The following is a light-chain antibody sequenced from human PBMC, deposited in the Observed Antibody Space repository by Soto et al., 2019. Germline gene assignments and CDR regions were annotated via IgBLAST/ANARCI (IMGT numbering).Light chain of an antibody. J-gene: IGLJ2*01. CDR2: EVS. Sequence: QSALTQPASVSGSPGQSITISCTGSSSDVGGYKFVSWYQHHPGTAPKLLIYEVSNRPSGVSNRFSGSKSGNTASLTISGLQAEDEADYYCLSYTSTNTRVFGGGTKLTAL. CDR3: LSYTSTNTRV. V-gene: IGLV2-14*01. CDR1: SSDVGGYKF.